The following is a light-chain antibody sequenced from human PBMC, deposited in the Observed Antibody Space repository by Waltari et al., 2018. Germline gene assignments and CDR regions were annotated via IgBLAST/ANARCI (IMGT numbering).Light chain of an antibody. J-gene: IGKJ1*01. V-gene: IGKV3-20*01. CDR2: DTS. CDR1: QRVSRY. CDR3: QKYGTLPAT. Sequence: EIVLTQSPGTLSLSPGERATLSCRASQRVSRYLVWYQQKPGQAPRLLIYDTSIRATGVPDRFGGSGSGTDFSLTISRLEPEDFAVYYCQKYGTLPATFGQGTKVQMK.